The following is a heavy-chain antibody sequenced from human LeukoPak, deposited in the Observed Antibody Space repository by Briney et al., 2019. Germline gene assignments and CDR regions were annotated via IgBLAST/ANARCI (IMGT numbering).Heavy chain of an antibody. CDR3: ASFYQAYYFDY. CDR1: GGSISSGDLY. Sequence: SQTLSLICTVSGGSISSGDLYWSWIRQPPGKGLEWIGYIYYSGSTYYNPSLKSRVTISVDTSKNQFSLKLSSVTAADTAVYYCASFYQAYYFDYWGQGTLVTVSS. CDR2: IYYSGST. V-gene: IGHV4-30-4*01. J-gene: IGHJ4*02. D-gene: IGHD2-21*01.